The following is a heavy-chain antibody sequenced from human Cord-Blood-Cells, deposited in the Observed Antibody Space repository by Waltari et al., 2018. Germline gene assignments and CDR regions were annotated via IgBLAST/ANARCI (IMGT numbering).Heavy chain of an antibody. V-gene: IGHV3-7*01. Sequence: EVQLVESGGGLVQPGGSLRLSCAASGFTFRSYWMRWVRQAPGKGLEWVANIKQDGSEKYYVDSVKGRFTISRDNAKNSLYLQMNSLRAEDTAVYYCARAYAAGDAFDIWGQGTMVTVSS. CDR1: GFTFRSYW. CDR2: IKQDGSEK. J-gene: IGHJ3*02. CDR3: ARAYAAGDAFDI. D-gene: IGHD6-13*01.